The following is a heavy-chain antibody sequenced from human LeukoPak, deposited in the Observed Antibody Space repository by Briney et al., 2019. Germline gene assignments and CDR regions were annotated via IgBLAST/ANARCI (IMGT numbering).Heavy chain of an antibody. CDR3: ARGEVTTVRKFDY. J-gene: IGHJ4*02. D-gene: IGHD4-17*01. CDR1: GFTFSDYY. Sequence: GGSLRLSCAASGFTFSDYYMSWIRQAPGKGLEWVSYISSSGSTIYYADSVKSRFTISRDNAKNSLYLQMNSLRAEDTAVYYCARGEVTTVRKFDYWGQGTLVTVSS. V-gene: IGHV3-11*01. CDR2: ISSSGSTI.